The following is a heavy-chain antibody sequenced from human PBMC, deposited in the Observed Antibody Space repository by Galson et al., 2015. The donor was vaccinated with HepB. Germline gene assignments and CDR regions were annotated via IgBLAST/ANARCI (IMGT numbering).Heavy chain of an antibody. CDR3: ARGRRGAFDP. D-gene: IGHD4/OR15-4a*01. Sequence: ETLSLTCGVYGGSFSVYYWSWIRQPPGKGLEWIGEINHSGSTNYNPSLESRVTISVDTSKNHFSLKLTSVTAADTAVYSCARGRRGAFDPWGQGTLVTVSS. J-gene: IGHJ5*02. V-gene: IGHV4-34*01. CDR1: GGSFSVYY. CDR2: INHSGST.